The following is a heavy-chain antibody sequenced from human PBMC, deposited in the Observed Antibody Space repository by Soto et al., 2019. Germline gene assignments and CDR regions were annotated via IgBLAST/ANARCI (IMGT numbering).Heavy chain of an antibody. D-gene: IGHD3-22*01. V-gene: IGHV5-51*01. J-gene: IGHJ4*02. CDR2: IYPRYSDT. Sequence: GASLKISCKGSGYSFTNYWIGWVRQMTGKGLEWMGIIYPRYSDTRYSPSFQGQVTISADKSISTAYLQWSSLKASDTAMYYCARLYDSSGYYHDYWGQGTLVTXSS. CDR1: GYSFTNYW. CDR3: ARLYDSSGYYHDY.